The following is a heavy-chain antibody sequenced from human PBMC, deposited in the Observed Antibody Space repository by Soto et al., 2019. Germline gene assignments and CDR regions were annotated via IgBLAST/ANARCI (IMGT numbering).Heavy chain of an antibody. V-gene: IGHV4-30-4*01. D-gene: IGHD3-10*01. Sequence: SETLSLTCTVSGGSISSGDYYWSWIRQPPGKGLEWIGYIYYSGSTYYNPSLKSRVTISVDTSKNQFSLKLSSVTAADAAVYYCARDRRSGYGSDFDYWGQGTLVTVSS. CDR1: GGSISSGDYY. CDR2: IYYSGST. CDR3: ARDRRSGYGSDFDY. J-gene: IGHJ4*02.